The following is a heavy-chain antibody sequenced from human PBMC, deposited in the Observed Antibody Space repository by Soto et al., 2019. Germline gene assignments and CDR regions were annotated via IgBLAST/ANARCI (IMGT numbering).Heavy chain of an antibody. V-gene: IGHV1-69*13. CDR2: IVPVFGRP. CDR3: AREGSGYNF. CDR1: GGSFSNFG. J-gene: IGHJ4*02. D-gene: IGHD5-12*01. Sequence: SVKVSCKASGGSFSNFGISWVRQAPGQGLEWMGGIVPVFGRPNYAQRFRGRLTITADESASTGYMELIRLRSDDTAVYYCAREGSGYNFWGQGTQVTVSS.